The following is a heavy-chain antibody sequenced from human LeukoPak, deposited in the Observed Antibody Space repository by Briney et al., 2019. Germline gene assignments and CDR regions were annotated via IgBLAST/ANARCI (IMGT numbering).Heavy chain of an antibody. CDR1: GFTFSSYE. D-gene: IGHD2-15*01. CDR2: ITSSGSNK. CDR3: ARGVIGGPGDY. Sequence: GGSLRLSCAASGFTFSSYEMNWVRQAPGKGLEWVSYITSSGSNKHYADSVKGRFTISRDNVKNPLYLQMNNLRVEDTAVYYCARGVIGGPGDYWGQGTLVTVPS. V-gene: IGHV3-48*03. J-gene: IGHJ4*02.